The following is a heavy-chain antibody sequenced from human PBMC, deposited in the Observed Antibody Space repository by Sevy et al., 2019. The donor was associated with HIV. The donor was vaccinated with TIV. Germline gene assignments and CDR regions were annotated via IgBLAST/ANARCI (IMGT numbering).Heavy chain of an antibody. CDR2: SSWNSGSI. CDR3: AKGIGYSNGWYSWFDS. V-gene: IGHV3-9*01. CDR1: GFTFDDYA. J-gene: IGHJ5*01. D-gene: IGHD6-19*01. Sequence: GGSLRLSCVASGFTFDDYAMHWVRQAPGKGPEWVSGSSWNSGSIGYAESVKGRFTISRDNAENSLYLQMNSLRVEDTALYYCAKGIGYSNGWYSWFDSWGQGTLVTVSS.